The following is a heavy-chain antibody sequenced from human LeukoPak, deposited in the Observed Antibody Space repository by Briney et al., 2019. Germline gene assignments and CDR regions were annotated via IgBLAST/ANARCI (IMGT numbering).Heavy chain of an antibody. J-gene: IGHJ4*02. V-gene: IGHV3-7*05. CDR3: ARWGEGFDY. CDR1: GFTFSSYW. D-gene: IGHD1-26*01. Sequence: GGSLRLSCAASGFTFSSYWMSWVRQAPGKGLDWVANIIQDGSEKFYVDSVKGRFTISRDNAKNSLYLQMSSLRAEGTAVYYCARWGEGFDYWGQGTLVTVSS. CDR2: IIQDGSEK.